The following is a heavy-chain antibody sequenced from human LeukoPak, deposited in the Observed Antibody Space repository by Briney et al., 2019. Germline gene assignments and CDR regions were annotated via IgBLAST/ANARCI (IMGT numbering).Heavy chain of an antibody. Sequence: GGSLRLSCAASGFTFSSYWMTWVRQAPGKGLEWVANIKQDGSETYFVDSVKGRFTISRDNAKTTLYLQVNSLRAEDTAVYYCARGAAAGISYFDYWGQGTLVTVSS. D-gene: IGHD6-13*01. V-gene: IGHV3-7*01. J-gene: IGHJ4*02. CDR2: IKQDGSET. CDR3: ARGAAAGISYFDY. CDR1: GFTFSSYW.